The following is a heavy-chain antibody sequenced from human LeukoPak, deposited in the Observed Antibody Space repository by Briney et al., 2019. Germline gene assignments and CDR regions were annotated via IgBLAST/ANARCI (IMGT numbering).Heavy chain of an antibody. Sequence: GGSLRLSCAASGFTFSYYNMNWVRQAPGKGLEWVSSISSSSSHIYYADSVKGRFTISRDNAKNSLYLQMSSRRAADTAVYYCARVGYDLDYWGQGTLVTVSS. V-gene: IGHV3-21*06. J-gene: IGHJ4*02. D-gene: IGHD3-3*01. CDR2: ISSSSSHI. CDR1: GFTFSYYN. CDR3: ARVGYDLDY.